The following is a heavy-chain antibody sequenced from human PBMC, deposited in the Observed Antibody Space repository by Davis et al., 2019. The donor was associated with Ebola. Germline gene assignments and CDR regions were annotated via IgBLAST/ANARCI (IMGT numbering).Heavy chain of an antibody. CDR3: VKGSITTTVVAYFDS. D-gene: IGHD1-14*01. V-gene: IGHV3-64D*06. CDR1: AVMFSAYA. CDR2: ITSNGATT. J-gene: IGHJ4*02. Sequence: PAGSLTLSCSLSAVMFSAYAMYWVRQAPGKGLQYVAGITSNGATTHYADSMKDRFIISRDNSKNALYLQMSSLGVDDTAVYFCVKGSITTTVVAYFDSWGQGTLVTVSS.